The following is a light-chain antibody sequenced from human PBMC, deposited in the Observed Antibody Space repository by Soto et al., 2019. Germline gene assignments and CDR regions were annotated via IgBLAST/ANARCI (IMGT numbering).Light chain of an antibody. CDR3: QVWDPGSDHRV. J-gene: IGLJ3*02. CDR2: DDS. V-gene: IGLV3-21*02. CDR1: RLGSLR. Sequence: SYELTQPTSVSVAPGQTARMTCGGYRLGSLRVHCYQQQPGQAPVLVVYDDSDRPSGIPERFSGSNSGNTATLTISRVEPGDEADYYCQVWDPGSDHRVLGGGTKLTVL.